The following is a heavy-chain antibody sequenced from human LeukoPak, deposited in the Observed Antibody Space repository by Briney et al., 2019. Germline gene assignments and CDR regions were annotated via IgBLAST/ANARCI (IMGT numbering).Heavy chain of an antibody. J-gene: IGHJ4*02. V-gene: IGHV3-66*01. CDR1: GGSISTYY. CDR2: IYSSDGA. CDR3: ARDADS. Sequence: ETLSLTCTVSGGSISTYYWSWVRQAPGKGLEWVSLIYSSDGAYYADSVKGRFTISRDNSKNTLYLQMNSLGAEDTAVYYCARDADSWGQGTLVTVSS.